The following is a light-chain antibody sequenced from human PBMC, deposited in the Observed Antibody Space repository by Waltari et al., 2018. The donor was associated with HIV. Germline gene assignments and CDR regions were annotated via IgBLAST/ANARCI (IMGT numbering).Light chain of an antibody. V-gene: IGLV1-44*01. CDR3: AAWDDILNVVV. CDR1: NSNIGSNT. J-gene: IGLJ2*01. CDR2: SNH. Sequence: QSVLTQPPSASGTPGQRVTISCSGSNSNIGSNTVNWYQQLPVTAPKLLIYSNHQRPSGVPDRFSGSKSGTSASLAISGLQSEDEADYYCAAWDDILNVVVFGGGTKLTVL.